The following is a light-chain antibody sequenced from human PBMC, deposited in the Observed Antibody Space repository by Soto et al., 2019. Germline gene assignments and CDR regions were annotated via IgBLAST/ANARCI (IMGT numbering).Light chain of an antibody. CDR2: GAS. Sequence: ILTTQSPCTLCAPPWPSATLPCRASQSVGNNLAWYQQKPGQAPRLLIHGASTRHSGIPGRFSGSGSGTEFTLTISSLQSEDFAVYYCQQHDSWPRTFGQGTKVDIK. V-gene: IGKV3-15*01. CDR1: QSVGNN. J-gene: IGKJ1*01. CDR3: QQHDSWPRT.